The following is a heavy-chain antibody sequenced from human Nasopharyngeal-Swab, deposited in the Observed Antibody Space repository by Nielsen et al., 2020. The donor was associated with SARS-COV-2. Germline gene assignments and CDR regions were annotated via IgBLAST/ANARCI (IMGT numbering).Heavy chain of an antibody. Sequence: GESLKISCAASGFTFSSYAMSWVRQAPGKGLEGFSSISGSGGSTYYADSVKGRFTISRDNSKNTLYLQMNSLRADDTAVYYCAKPNKAWYSSPTDFGYWGQGTLVTVSS. CDR2: ISGSGGST. CDR1: GFTFSSYA. CDR3: AKPNKAWYSSPTDFGY. D-gene: IGHD6-13*01. J-gene: IGHJ4*02. V-gene: IGHV3-23*01.